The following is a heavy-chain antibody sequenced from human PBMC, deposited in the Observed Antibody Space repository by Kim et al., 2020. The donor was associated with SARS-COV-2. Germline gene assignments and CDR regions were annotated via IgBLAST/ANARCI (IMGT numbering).Heavy chain of an antibody. CDR2: IYHSGST. CDR3: ARGNGEYDSSGYDY. J-gene: IGHJ4*02. D-gene: IGHD3-22*01. V-gene: IGHV4-4*02. CDR1: GGSISSSNW. Sequence: SETLSLTCAVSGGSISSSNWWSWVRQPPGKGLEWIGEIYHSGSTNYNPSLKSRVTISVDKSKNQFSLKLSSVTAADTAVYYCARGNGEYDSSGYDYWGQGTLVTVSS.